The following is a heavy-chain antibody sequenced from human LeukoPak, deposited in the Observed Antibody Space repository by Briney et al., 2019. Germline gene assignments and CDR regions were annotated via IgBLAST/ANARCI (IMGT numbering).Heavy chain of an antibody. V-gene: IGHV1-69*05. Sequence: ASVKVSCKASGYTFTSYDINWVRQATGQGLEWMGKIIPVFGTTNFAQKFRGRLTITTDEKTKTAYMELGSLTSDDTAVYYCANSWYTGIWGQGTLVIVSS. CDR1: GYTFTSYD. D-gene: IGHD6-13*01. CDR2: IIPVFGTT. J-gene: IGHJ4*01. CDR3: ANSWYTGI.